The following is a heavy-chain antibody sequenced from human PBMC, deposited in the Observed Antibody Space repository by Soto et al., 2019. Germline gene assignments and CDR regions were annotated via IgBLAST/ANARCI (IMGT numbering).Heavy chain of an antibody. CDR2: ISWHSAST. CDR3: VKDFRRYTNGLDV. Sequence: EVQLVESGGGLVEPGKSRRLSWVVYGFTYEDCAMHWVRQAPGKGLEWVSGISWHSASTGYADSVTGRFTISRDNAKNSLYLQMRNLTGDDTAMYYCVKDFRRYTNGLDVWGPGTSVTVSS. V-gene: IGHV3-9*01. D-gene: IGHD5-18*01. J-gene: IGHJ6*02. CDR1: GFTYEDCA.